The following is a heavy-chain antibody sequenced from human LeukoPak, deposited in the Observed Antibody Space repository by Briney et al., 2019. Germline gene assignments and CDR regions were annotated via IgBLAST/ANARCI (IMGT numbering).Heavy chain of an antibody. J-gene: IGHJ4*02. CDR1: GYTFTGYY. CDR3: ARVGETVVPAANFDY. D-gene: IGHD2-2*01. Sequence: PRASVTVSCKASGYTFTGYYMHWVRQAPGQGLEWMGWINPNSGGTNYAQKFQGRVTMTRDTSISTAYMELSRLRSDDTAVYYCARVGETVVPAANFDYWGQGTLVTVSS. CDR2: INPNSGGT. V-gene: IGHV1-2*02.